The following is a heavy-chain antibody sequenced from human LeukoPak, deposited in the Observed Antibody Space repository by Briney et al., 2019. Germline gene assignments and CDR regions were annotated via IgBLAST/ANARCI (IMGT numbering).Heavy chain of an antibody. CDR1: GGSISSGDYY. Sequence: SQTLSLTCTVSGGSISSGDYYWSWIRQPPGKGLEWIGYIYYSGSTYYNPSLKSRLTISVDTSKNQFSLKLGSVTAADTAMFYCARVGYDSVLDYWGQGTLVTVSS. J-gene: IGHJ4*02. D-gene: IGHD5-12*01. V-gene: IGHV4-30-4*08. CDR2: IYYSGST. CDR3: ARVGYDSVLDY.